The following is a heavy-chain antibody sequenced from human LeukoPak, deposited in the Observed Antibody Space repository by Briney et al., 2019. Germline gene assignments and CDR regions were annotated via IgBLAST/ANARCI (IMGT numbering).Heavy chain of an antibody. J-gene: IGHJ4*02. Sequence: QPGGSLRLSCAASGFTVSSNYMSWVRQAPGKGLEWVSVIYSGGSTYYADSVKGRFTISRDNSKNTLYLQMNSLRAEDTAAYYCARVVGYCSSTSCYLEYWGQGTLVTVSS. CDR2: IYSGGST. CDR1: GFTVSSNY. D-gene: IGHD2-2*01. V-gene: IGHV3-53*01. CDR3: ARVVGYCSSTSCYLEY.